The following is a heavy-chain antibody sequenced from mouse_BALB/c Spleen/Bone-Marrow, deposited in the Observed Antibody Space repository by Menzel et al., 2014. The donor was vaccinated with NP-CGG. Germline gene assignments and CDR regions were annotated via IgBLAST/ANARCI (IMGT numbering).Heavy chain of an antibody. CDR2: IDPANGNT. CDR3: ASYGYAWYFDV. CDR1: GFNIKDTY. J-gene: IGHJ1*01. Sequence: VQLQQSGAELVKPGASVKLSCTASGFNIKDTYMHWVKQRPEQGLEWIGRIDPANGNTKYDPNFQGKATITADTSSNTAYLQLSSLTSEDTAVYYCASYGYAWYFDVWGAGTTVTVSS. V-gene: IGHV14-3*02. D-gene: IGHD2-14*01.